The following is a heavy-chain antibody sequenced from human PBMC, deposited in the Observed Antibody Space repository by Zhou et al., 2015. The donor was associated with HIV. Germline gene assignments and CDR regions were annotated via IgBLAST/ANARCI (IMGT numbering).Heavy chain of an antibody. V-gene: IGHV1-2*02. D-gene: IGHD6-19*01. J-gene: IGHJ1*01. CDR3: ARDSEYTSAWKH. CDR2: INPNSGVT. CDR1: GYTFTDYY. Sequence: QVQLVQSGAEVKKPGASVKVSCKASGYTFTDYYMHWVRQAPGQGLEWMGWINPNSGVTNNAPRFQGRVTMTRDTSITTTYMVLNRLRSDDTAVYYCARDSEYTSAWKHWGQGTLVTVSA.